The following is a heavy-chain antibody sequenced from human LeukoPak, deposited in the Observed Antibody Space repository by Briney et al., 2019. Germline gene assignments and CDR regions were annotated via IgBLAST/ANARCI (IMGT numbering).Heavy chain of an antibody. CDR3: ARDRGYCSGGSCYSCLDD. J-gene: IGHJ4*02. CDR1: GGSISSYY. D-gene: IGHD2-15*01. Sequence: PSETLSLTCTVSGGSISSYYWSWIRQPPGKGREWIGYIYYSGSTNYNPSLKSRVTISVDTSKNQFSLKLSSVTAADTAVYYCARDRGYCSGGSCYSCLDDGGQGTLVTVSS. CDR2: IYYSGST. V-gene: IGHV4-59*01.